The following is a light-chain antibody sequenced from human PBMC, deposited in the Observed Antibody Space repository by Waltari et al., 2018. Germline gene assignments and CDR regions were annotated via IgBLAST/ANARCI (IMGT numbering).Light chain of an antibody. V-gene: IGKV3-20*01. J-gene: IGKJ1*01. CDR3: QHYLRLPVT. Sequence: EIVLTQSPGTLSLSLGERATLSCRASQSVGRALTWYQQKPGQAPRLLIYGAATMAPGIPYRFSGSGSGTDFSLTISRLEPDDFAVYFCQHYLRLPVTFGQGTTVEI. CDR1: QSVGRA. CDR2: GAA.